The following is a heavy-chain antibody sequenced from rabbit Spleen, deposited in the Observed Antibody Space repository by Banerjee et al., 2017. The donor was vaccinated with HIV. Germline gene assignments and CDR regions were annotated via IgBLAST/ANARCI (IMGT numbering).Heavy chain of an antibody. CDR3: ARAIVPWLGLTRLDL. V-gene: IGHV1S7*01. D-gene: IGHD4-1*01. CDR1: GFDFSTYY. CDR2: IYPIFGTT. Sequence: QLKESGGGLVQPGGSLKLSCKASGFDFSTYYMSWVRQAPGKGLEWIGYIYPIFGTTSYASWVNGRFTISSNNAQSTVDLKMTSLTAADTATYFCARAIVPWLGLTRLDLWGPGTLVTVS. J-gene: IGHJ3*01.